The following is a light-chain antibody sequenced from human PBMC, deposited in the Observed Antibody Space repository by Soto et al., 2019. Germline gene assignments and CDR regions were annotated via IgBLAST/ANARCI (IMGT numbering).Light chain of an antibody. Sequence: QSALTQPPSASGSPGQSVTISCTGTISDVGGYNFVSWYQQHPGKVPKLIIYEVSNRPSGVSSRFSGSKSGDTASLIISGLQAEDEADYYCLSWTTRRALVFGGGTKLTVL. J-gene: IGLJ2*01. CDR3: LSWTTRRALV. CDR2: EVS. CDR1: ISDVGGYNF. V-gene: IGLV2-14*01.